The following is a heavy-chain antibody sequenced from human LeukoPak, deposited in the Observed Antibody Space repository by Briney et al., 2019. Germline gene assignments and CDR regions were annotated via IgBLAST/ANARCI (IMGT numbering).Heavy chain of an antibody. V-gene: IGHV4-34*01. Sequence: SETLSLTCAVYGGSFSAYYWSWIRQPPGKGLEWIGEINHSGSTNYNPSLKSRVTISVDTSKNQFSLKLSSVTAADTAVYYCARELYSSGYHDAFDIWAKGQWSPSLQ. CDR1: GGSFSAYY. J-gene: IGHJ3*02. D-gene: IGHD3-22*01. CDR3: ARELYSSGYHDAFDI. CDR2: INHSGST.